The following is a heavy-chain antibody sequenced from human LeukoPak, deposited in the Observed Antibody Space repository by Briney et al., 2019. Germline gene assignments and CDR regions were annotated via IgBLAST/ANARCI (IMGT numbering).Heavy chain of an antibody. CDR3: ARDRGIAAAGY. V-gene: IGHV4-39*07. Sequence: PSETLSLTCTVSGGSISSSSYYWGWIRQPPGKGLEWIGSIYYSGSTHYNPSLKSRVTISVDTSKNQFSLKLSSVTAADTAVYYCARDRGIAAAGYWGQGTLVTVSS. CDR1: GGSISSSSYY. D-gene: IGHD6-13*01. J-gene: IGHJ4*02. CDR2: IYYSGST.